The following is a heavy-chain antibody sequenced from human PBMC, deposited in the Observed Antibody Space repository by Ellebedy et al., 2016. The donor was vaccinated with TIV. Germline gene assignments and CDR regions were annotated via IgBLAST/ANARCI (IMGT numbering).Heavy chain of an antibody. J-gene: IGHJ5*02. D-gene: IGHD4-17*01. V-gene: IGHV3-7*01. CDR1: GFSFRSYW. CDR2: IYQDGGVQ. CDR3: ARRGSYGDYAVQINSWLDT. Sequence: PGGSLRLSCAASGFSFRSYWMSWVRQAPGKGLEWVANIYQDGGVQYYVDSGKGRFTISRDNADNSLFRQMNSLRAEDTAVYYCARRGSYGDYAVQINSWLDTWGRGTLVAVSS.